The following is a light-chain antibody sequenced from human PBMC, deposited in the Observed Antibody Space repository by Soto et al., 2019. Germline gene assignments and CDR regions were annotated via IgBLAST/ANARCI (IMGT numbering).Light chain of an antibody. CDR3: KQYNDWPPWT. V-gene: IGKV3-15*01. Sequence: IVMTQSPATLSVSPGEGATLSCRASQSVGSNVAWYQQIPGQGPRLLIYGASTWATGVPARFSGTGPGTEFALTINSMQSEEFAVYYCKQYNDWPPWTFGQGSKVDIK. J-gene: IGKJ1*01. CDR2: GAS. CDR1: QSVGSN.